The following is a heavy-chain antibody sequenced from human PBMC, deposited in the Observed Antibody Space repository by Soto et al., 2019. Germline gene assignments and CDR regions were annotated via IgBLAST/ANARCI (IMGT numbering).Heavy chain of an antibody. V-gene: IGHV4-31*03. CDR1: GGSISSGGYY. CDR3: ARDRGLGYCSSTSCLGNYYYGMDV. D-gene: IGHD2-2*01. CDR2: IYYSGST. Sequence: SETLSLTCTVSGGSISSGGYYWSWIRQHPGKGLEWIGYIYYSGSTYYNPSLKSRVTISVDTSKNQFSLKLSSVTAADTAVYYCARDRGLGYCSSTSCLGNYYYGMDVWGQGTTVTVSS. J-gene: IGHJ6*02.